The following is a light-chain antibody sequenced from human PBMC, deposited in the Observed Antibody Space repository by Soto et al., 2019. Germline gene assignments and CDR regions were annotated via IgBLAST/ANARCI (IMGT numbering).Light chain of an antibody. CDR3: QQYHSWPPLT. CDR1: QSVSGD. V-gene: IGKV3-15*01. CDR2: GAS. Sequence: EIVMTQSPATLSVSPGERATLSCRASQSVSGDLAWYQQKLGQAPRLLIYGASTRATGVPARFSGSGSGTDFTLTISSLQSEDVALYYCQQYHSWPPLTFGGGTKVEIK. J-gene: IGKJ4*01.